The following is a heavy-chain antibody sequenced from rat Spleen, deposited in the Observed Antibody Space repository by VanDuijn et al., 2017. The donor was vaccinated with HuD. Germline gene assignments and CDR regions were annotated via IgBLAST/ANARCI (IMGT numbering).Heavy chain of an antibody. CDR3: KRRSSPYYFDY. V-gene: IGHV5-7*01. CDR1: GFTFSDYN. CDR2: ISYDGSRT. Sequence: EVQLVESGGGLVQPGRSLKLSCGASGFTFSDYNMAWVRQAPKKGLEWVATISYDGSRTYYRDSVKGRFTISRDNAKSTLYLQMDSLGYEDTATYYCKRRSSPYYFDYWGQGVMVTVSS. J-gene: IGHJ2*01. D-gene: IGHD1-2*01.